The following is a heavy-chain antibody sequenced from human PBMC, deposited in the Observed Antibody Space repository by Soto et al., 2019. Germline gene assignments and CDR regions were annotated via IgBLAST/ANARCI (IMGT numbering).Heavy chain of an antibody. V-gene: IGHV1-18*01. CDR2: ISAYNGNT. CDR3: ARARNYFDY. CDR1: GYTFTSYG. Sequence: ASVKVSCKASGYTFTSYGISWVRQAPGQGLEWMGWISAYNGNTNYAQKFQGRVTMTRDTSTRTVYMELSSLRSEDTAVYYCARARNYFDYWGQGTLVTVSS. J-gene: IGHJ4*02.